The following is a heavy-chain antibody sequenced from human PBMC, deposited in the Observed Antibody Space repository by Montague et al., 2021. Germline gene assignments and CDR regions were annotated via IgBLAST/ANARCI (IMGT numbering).Heavy chain of an antibody. CDR2: N. V-gene: IGHV6-1*01. Sequence: NDYAVSVKSRITINPDTSKNQISLQLNSVTPEDTAVYYCARTSASRDYWGQGTLVTVSS. CDR3: ARTSASRDY. J-gene: IGHJ4*02. D-gene: IGHD1-26*01.